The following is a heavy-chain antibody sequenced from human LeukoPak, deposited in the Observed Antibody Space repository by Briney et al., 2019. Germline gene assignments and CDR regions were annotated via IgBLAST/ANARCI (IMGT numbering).Heavy chain of an antibody. CDR3: ARDLIAVAVKRYYFDY. Sequence: GGSLRLSCAASGFTFSSYAMRWVRQAPGKGLEWVAVISYDGSNKYYADSVKGRFTISRDNSKNTLYLQMNSLRAEDTAVYYCARDLIAVAVKRYYFDYWGQGTLVTVSS. CDR2: ISYDGSNK. D-gene: IGHD6-19*01. V-gene: IGHV3-30-3*01. CDR1: GFTFSSYA. J-gene: IGHJ4*02.